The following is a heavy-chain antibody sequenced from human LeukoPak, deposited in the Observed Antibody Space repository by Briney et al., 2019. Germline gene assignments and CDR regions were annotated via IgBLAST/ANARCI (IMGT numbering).Heavy chain of an antibody. V-gene: IGHV3-21*01. D-gene: IGHD6-13*01. J-gene: IGHJ6*03. Sequence: GGSLRLSCAASGFTFSSYSMNWVRQAPGKGLEWVSSISSSSSYIYYADSVKGRFTISRDNAKNSLYLQMNSLRAEDTAVYYCAKATPSSSWYRAYFYYMDVWGKGTTVTVSS. CDR2: ISSSSSYI. CDR1: GFTFSSYS. CDR3: AKATPSSSWYRAYFYYMDV.